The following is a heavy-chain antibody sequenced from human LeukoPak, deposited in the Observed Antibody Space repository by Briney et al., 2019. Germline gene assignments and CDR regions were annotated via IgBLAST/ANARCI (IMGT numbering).Heavy chain of an antibody. CDR2: ISSSGSTI. Sequence: GGSLRLSCAASGFTFSDYYMSWIRQAPGKGLEWVSYISSSGSTIYYADSVKGQFTISRDNAKNSLYLQMNSLRAEDTAVYYCARDDIVVVVAATRKSYYYYGMDVWGQGTTVTVSS. V-gene: IGHV3-11*01. J-gene: IGHJ6*02. CDR3: ARDDIVVVVAATRKSYYYYGMDV. CDR1: GFTFSDYY. D-gene: IGHD2-15*01.